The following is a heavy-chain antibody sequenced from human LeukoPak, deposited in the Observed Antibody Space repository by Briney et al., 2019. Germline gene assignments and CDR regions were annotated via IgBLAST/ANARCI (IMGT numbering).Heavy chain of an antibody. D-gene: IGHD1-26*01. CDR2: ISYDGSNK. CDR3: ARTSYSGSFRLLGNAFDI. V-gene: IGHV3-30*03. Sequence: GGSLGLSCAASGFTFSSYGMHWVRQAPGKGLEWVAVISYDGSNKYYADSVKGRFTISRNNAKNSLYLRMNSLRIEDTALYYCARTSYSGSFRLLGNAFDIWGQGTMVTVSS. CDR1: GFTFSSYG. J-gene: IGHJ3*02.